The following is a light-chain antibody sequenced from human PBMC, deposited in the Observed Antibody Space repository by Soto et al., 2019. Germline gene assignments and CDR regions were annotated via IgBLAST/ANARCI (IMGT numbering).Light chain of an antibody. CDR2: DVS. CDR1: SSDVGGYNY. J-gene: IGLJ1*01. V-gene: IGLV2-14*01. Sequence: QSVLTQPAAVSGSPGQSITISCTGTSSDVGGYNYVSWYQQHPGKAPKLMIYDVSKRPSGVSNRFSGSKSGNAASLTISGLQAEYEADYYCSSYTISSPPYVFATGTQAPVL. CDR3: SSYTISSPPYV.